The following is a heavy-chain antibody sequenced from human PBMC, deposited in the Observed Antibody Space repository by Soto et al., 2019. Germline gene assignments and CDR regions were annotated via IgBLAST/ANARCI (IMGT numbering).Heavy chain of an antibody. CDR2: INAGNGNT. D-gene: IGHD4-4*01. Sequence: ASVKVSCKASGYTFTSYAMHWVRQAPGQRLEWMGWINAGNGNTKYSQKFQGRVTITRDTSASTAYMELSSLRSEDTAVYYCARGVGTTPVVWFGPWGQGTLVTVSS. CDR3: ARGVGTTPVVWFGP. J-gene: IGHJ5*02. CDR1: GYTFTSYA. V-gene: IGHV1-3*01.